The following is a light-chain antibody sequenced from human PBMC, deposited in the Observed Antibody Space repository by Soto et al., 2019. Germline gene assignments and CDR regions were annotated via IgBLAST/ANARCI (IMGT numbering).Light chain of an antibody. Sequence: QSALTQPASVSGSPGQSITISCTGTSFDVGGYNYVSWYQQHPGKAPKTLIYDVTNRPSGISNRFSGSKSGNTASLTISDLQTEDEAVYYCSSYTAYSRVVFGGGTKLTVL. CDR3: SSYTAYSRVV. CDR2: DVT. CDR1: SFDVGGYNY. J-gene: IGLJ2*01. V-gene: IGLV2-14*03.